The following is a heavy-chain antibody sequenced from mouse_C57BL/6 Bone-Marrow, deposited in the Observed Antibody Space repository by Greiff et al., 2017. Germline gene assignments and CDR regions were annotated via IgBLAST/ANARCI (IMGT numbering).Heavy chain of an antibody. CDR2: INPNYGTT. J-gene: IGHJ4*01. V-gene: IGHV1-39*01. Sequence: QLQESGPELVKPGASVKISCKASGYSFTDYNMNWVKQSNGKSLEWIGVINPNYGTTSYNQKFKGKATLTVDQSSSTAYMQRNSLQSEDSTVYYCARSYDDDYAMDYWGQGTSVTVSS. CDR1: GYSFTDYN. CDR3: ARSYDDDYAMDY. D-gene: IGHD2-4*01.